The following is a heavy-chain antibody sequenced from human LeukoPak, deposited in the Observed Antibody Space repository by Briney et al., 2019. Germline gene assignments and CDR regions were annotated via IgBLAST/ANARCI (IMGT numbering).Heavy chain of an antibody. CDR1: GFTFSSYG. V-gene: IGHV3-33*01. Sequence: GGSLRLSCAASGFTFSSYGMHWVRQAPGKGLEWVAVIWYDGSNKYYADPVKGRFTISRDNSKNTLYLQMDSLRAEDTAVYYCARDEAAAGTFDYWGQGTLVTVSS. D-gene: IGHD6-13*01. CDR3: ARDEAAAGTFDY. CDR2: IWYDGSNK. J-gene: IGHJ4*02.